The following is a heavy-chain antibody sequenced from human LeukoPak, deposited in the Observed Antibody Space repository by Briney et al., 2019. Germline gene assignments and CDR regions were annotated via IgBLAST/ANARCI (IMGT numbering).Heavy chain of an antibody. CDR2: IFPRDSDT. CDR3: ARLPYTASSQNY. D-gene: IGHD2-2*02. Sequence: GETLKISCKGSGYSFDSYCIGWVRQMPGKGLEWVGIIFPRDSDTRYGPSFQDQVTISADKSSNTAYLQWNSLKASDTAMYYCARLPYTASSQNYWGLGTLVTVSS. CDR1: GYSFDSYC. J-gene: IGHJ4*01. V-gene: IGHV5-51*01.